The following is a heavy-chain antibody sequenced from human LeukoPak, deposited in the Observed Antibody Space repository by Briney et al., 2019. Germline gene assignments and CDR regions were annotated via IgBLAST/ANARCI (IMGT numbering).Heavy chain of an antibody. CDR3: ARDQLARPDYGDYGETDY. D-gene: IGHD4-17*01. J-gene: IGHJ4*02. CDR2: INTNTGNP. Sequence: RGASVKVPCKASGYTFTSYAMNWVRQAPGQGLEWMGWINTNTGNPTYAQGFTGRFVFSLDTSVSTAYLQISSLKAEDTAVYYCARDQLARPDYGDYGETDYWGQGTLVTVSS. CDR1: GYTFTSYA. V-gene: IGHV7-4-1*02.